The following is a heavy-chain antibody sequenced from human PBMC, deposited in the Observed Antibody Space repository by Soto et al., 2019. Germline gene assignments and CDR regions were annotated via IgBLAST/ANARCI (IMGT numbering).Heavy chain of an antibody. D-gene: IGHD3-22*01. Sequence: KPGGSLRLSCAASGFTFSNAWMSWVRQAPGKGLEWVGRIKSKTDGGTTDYAAPVKGRFTISRDDSKNTLYLQMNSLKTEDTAVYYCTTDLLYYYDSSGYYWAFDIWGQGTMVTVSS. J-gene: IGHJ3*02. V-gene: IGHV3-15*01. CDR1: GFTFSNAW. CDR3: TTDLLYYYDSSGYYWAFDI. CDR2: IKSKTDGGTT.